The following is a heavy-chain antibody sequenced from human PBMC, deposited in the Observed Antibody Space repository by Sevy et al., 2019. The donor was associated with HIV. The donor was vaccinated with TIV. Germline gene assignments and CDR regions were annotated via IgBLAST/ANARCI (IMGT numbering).Heavy chain of an antibody. V-gene: IGHV3-11*01. J-gene: IGHJ2*01. Sequence: GGSLRLSCAASGFTFNDYYMSWIRQSPGKGLEWLSYISDRGTTIYYADSVKGRLTISRENAKSLMYLQMNSLKTEDTAIYYCAREGDLRYFDFWGRGTLVTVSS. CDR3: AREGDLRYFDF. D-gene: IGHD3-10*01. CDR2: ISDRGTTI. CDR1: GFTFNDYY.